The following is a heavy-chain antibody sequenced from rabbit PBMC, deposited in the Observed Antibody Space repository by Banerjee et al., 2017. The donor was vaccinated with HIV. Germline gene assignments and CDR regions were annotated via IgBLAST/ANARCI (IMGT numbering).Heavy chain of an antibody. CDR2: IYTGDGNT. CDR1: GFSFTNKYV. D-gene: IGHD4-1*01. Sequence: QQQLEESGGGLVKPGGTLTLTCKASGFSFTNKYVMCWVRQAPGKGLEWIGCIYTGDGNTDYASWVNGRFTISLDNAQNTVFLQMTSLTAADTATYFCASHSIVWVFNLWGPGTLVTVS. J-gene: IGHJ4*01. V-gene: IGHV1S43*01. CDR3: ASHSIVWVFNL.